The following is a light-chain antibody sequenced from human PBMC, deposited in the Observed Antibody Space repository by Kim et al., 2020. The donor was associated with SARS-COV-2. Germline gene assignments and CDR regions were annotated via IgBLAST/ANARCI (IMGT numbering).Light chain of an antibody. CDR3: QQYYSTPRT. CDR1: QSVLYSSNNKNY. Sequence: ATINCKSSQSVLYSSNNKNYLSWYQQKPGQPPKLLIYWASTRESGVPDRFSGSGSGTDFTLTISSLQAEDVAVYYCQQYYSTPRTFGQGTKVDIK. CDR2: WAS. J-gene: IGKJ1*01. V-gene: IGKV4-1*01.